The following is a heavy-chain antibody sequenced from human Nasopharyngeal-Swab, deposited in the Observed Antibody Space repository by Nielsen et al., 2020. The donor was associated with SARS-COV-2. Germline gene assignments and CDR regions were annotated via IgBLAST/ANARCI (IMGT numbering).Heavy chain of an antibody. V-gene: IGHV4-30-2*06. CDR1: GGSISSADYS. J-gene: IGHJ4*02. CDR3: ARGKDFGEYYFDY. Sequence: LRLSCVVSGGSISSADYSWNWIRQSPGRGLEWIGNIYHSGSTSYNPSLKSRVTISVDRSKSRFSLKMTSVTAADTAVYFCARGKDFGEYYFDYWGQGTLVTVSS. CDR2: IYHSGST. D-gene: IGHD3-10*01.